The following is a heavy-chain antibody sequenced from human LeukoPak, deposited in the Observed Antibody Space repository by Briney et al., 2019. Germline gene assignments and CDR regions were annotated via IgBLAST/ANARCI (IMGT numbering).Heavy chain of an antibody. V-gene: IGHV3-23*01. D-gene: IGHD3-3*01. J-gene: IGHJ5*02. CDR3: AKGRKSGYFYRGSALNWFEP. Sequence: GGSLRLSCAASGFTFSSYAMSWVRQAPGKGLEWVSAISGSGGSTYYADSVKGRFTISRDNSKNTLYLQMNSLRAEDTAVYYCAKGRKSGYFYRGSALNWFEPWGQGTLVTVSS. CDR2: ISGSGGST. CDR1: GFTFSSYA.